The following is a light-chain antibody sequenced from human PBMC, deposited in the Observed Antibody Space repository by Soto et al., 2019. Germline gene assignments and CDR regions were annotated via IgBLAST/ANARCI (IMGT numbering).Light chain of an antibody. CDR1: QSVGSY. CDR2: DES. CDR3: QQRSNWPPLT. J-gene: IGKJ4*01. Sequence: EIEVTQSPATLSLSPGERATLSCRTSQSVGSYLAWYQKKNGQAPRLLIYDESNRATGIPARFSGGGSGRDFTLTISSREPEDFSVYYCQQRSNWPPLTFGGGTKVEI. V-gene: IGKV3-11*02.